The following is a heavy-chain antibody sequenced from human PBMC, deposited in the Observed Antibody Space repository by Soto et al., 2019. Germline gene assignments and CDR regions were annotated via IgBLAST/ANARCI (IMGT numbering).Heavy chain of an antibody. V-gene: IGHV1-18*01. CDR1: GYTFTSYG. CDR2: ISAYNGNT. J-gene: IGHJ5*02. Sequence: ASVKVSCKASGYTFTSYGISWVRQAPGQGLEWMGWISAYNGNTNYAQKLQGRVTMTTDTSTSTAYMELRSLRSDDTAVYYCARDGQLRFLEWPPKAPVFDPWGQGTLVTVSS. CDR3: ARDGQLRFLEWPPKAPVFDP. D-gene: IGHD3-3*01.